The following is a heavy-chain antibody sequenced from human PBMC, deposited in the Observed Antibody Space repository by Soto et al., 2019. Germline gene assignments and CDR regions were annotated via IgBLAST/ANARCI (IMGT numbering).Heavy chain of an antibody. J-gene: IGHJ6*02. Sequence: SRNLAITCAVYGGSFSGYYWSWVRQPPGKGLEWIGEINHSGSTNYNPSLKSRVTISVDTSKNQFSLKLSSVTAADTAVYYCSRYAVDLKRMDVRGQGTTVTGSS. CDR1: GGSFSGYY. V-gene: IGHV4-34*01. CDR3: SRYAVDLKRMDV. D-gene: IGHD5-12*01. CDR2: INHSGST.